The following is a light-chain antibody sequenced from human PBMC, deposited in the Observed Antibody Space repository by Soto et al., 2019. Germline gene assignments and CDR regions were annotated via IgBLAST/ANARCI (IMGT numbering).Light chain of an antibody. V-gene: IGKV3D-15*01. CDR2: GAT. Sequence: ENALTQAPGTLALSAGERATLSCRVSQSVSDYLAWYQQKPGLAPRLLIHGATKRTSGTPDRFSGTGSGTEFTLSISSLQSEDFAVYYCQQYNNWPPITFGQGTRLEI. CDR1: QSVSDY. J-gene: IGKJ5*01. CDR3: QQYNNWPPIT.